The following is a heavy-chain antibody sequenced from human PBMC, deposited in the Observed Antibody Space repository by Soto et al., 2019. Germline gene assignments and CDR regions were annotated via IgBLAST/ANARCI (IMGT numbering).Heavy chain of an antibody. CDR3: ARDGGWELLLDYYYYGMDV. CDR2: ISYDGSNK. V-gene: IGHV3-30-3*01. Sequence: QVQLVESGGGVVQPGRSLRLSCAASGFTFSSYAMHWVRQAPGKGLAWVAVISYDGSNKYYADSVKGRFTISRDNSKNTLYLQMNSLRAEDTAVYYCARDGGWELLLDYYYYGMDVWGQRTTVTVSS. J-gene: IGHJ6*02. CDR1: GFTFSSYA. D-gene: IGHD1-26*01.